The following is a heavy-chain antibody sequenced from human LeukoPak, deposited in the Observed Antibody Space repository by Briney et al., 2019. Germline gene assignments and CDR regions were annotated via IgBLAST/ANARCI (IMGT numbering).Heavy chain of an antibody. J-gene: IGHJ6*02. CDR2: IYSGGST. D-gene: IGHD6-6*01. Sequence: GGSLRLSCAASGFTVSSNYMSWVRQAPAKGLEWVSVIYSGGSTYYADSVKGRFTISRDNSKNTLYLQMNSLRAEDTAVYYCARMYSSSSYGMDVWGQGTTVTVSS. CDR3: ARMYSSSSYGMDV. CDR1: GFTVSSNY. V-gene: IGHV3-53*01.